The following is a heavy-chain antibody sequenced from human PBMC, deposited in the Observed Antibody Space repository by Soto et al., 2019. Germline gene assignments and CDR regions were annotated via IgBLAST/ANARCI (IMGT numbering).Heavy chain of an antibody. CDR1: GGSISNYH. CDR3: ARTGKFYYYDMSGLPFDP. CDR2: IYYSGST. V-gene: IGHV4-59*12. Sequence: SETPSPTRTVSGGSISNYHSSLIPQPPRKGLEWIGYIYYSGSTNYNPSLKRRVSISLDKSKNQFSLKLTSVTAADTAVYFCARTGKFYYYDMSGLPFDPWGPGVLVTVSS. J-gene: IGHJ5*02. D-gene: IGHD3-22*01.